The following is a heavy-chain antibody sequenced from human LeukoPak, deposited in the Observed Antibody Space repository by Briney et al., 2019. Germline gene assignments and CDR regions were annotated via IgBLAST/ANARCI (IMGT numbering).Heavy chain of an antibody. D-gene: IGHD3-22*01. CDR1: GGSISSSSTYY. CDR3: ARGYYYDSSPFDY. Sequence: SETLSLTCTVSGGSISSSSTYYWGWIRQPPGKALEWIGSIYYSGSTDYNPSLKSRVTISVDTSKNQFSLKLSSVTAADTAVYYCARGYYYDSSPFDYWGQGTLVTVSS. V-gene: IGHV4-39*01. CDR2: IYYSGST. J-gene: IGHJ4*02.